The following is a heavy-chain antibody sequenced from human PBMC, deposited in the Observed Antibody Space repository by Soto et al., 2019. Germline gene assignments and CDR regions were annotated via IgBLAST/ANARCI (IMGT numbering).Heavy chain of an antibody. V-gene: IGHV3-9*01. CDR3: ARDMYFITAAGGGIDD. Sequence: EVQLVESGGGLVQPGRSLRLSCAASGFTFDDNAMHWVRQSPGKGLEWVSGISWNSGTIAYADSVKGRFTISRDNAKNSLSLQMNRLRAEDTALYYCARDMYFITAAGGGIDDWGQGTLVTVSS. D-gene: IGHD6-25*01. CDR1: GFTFDDNA. J-gene: IGHJ4*02. CDR2: ISWNSGTI.